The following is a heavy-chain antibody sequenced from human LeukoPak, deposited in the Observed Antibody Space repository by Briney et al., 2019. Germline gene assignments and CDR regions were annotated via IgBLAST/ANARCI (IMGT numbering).Heavy chain of an antibody. CDR2: ISAYNGNT. CDR1: GYTFTSYG. CDR3: ARVLAYDSSGAPFDY. D-gene: IGHD3-22*01. J-gene: IGHJ4*02. Sequence: ASVKVSCKASGYTFTSYGISWVRQAPGQGLEWMGWISAYNGNTNYAQKLPGRVTMTTDTSTSTAYMELRSLRSDDTAVYYCARVLAYDSSGAPFDYWGQGTLVTVSS. V-gene: IGHV1-18*01.